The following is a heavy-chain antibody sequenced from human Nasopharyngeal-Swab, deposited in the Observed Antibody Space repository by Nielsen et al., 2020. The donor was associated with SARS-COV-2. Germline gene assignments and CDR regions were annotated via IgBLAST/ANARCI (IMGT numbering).Heavy chain of an antibody. CDR2: INAGNGNT. D-gene: IGHD3-9*01. Sequence: ASVKVSCKASGYTFTSYAMHWVRQAPGQRLEWMGWINAGNGNTKYSQKFQGRVTITRDTSASTAHMELSSLRSEDTAVYYCARSHRRFAYYDILTGYHNWFDPWGQGTLVTVSS. J-gene: IGHJ5*02. CDR1: GYTFTSYA. V-gene: IGHV1-3*01. CDR3: ARSHRRFAYYDILTGYHNWFDP.